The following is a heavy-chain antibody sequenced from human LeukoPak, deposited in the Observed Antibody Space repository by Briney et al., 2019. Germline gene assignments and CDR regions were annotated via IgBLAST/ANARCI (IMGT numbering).Heavy chain of an antibody. CDR2: ISYDGSNK. CDR1: GFTFRSYA. D-gene: IGHD3-10*01. CDR3: ARDGRWFGESFFDY. Sequence: GGAPRLSRAAPGFTFRSYAMPWGRQAPGKGVGGVAVISYDGSNKYYADSVKGRFTISRDNSKNTLYLQMNSLRAEDTAVYYCARDGRWFGESFFDYWGQGTLVTVSS. J-gene: IGHJ4*02. V-gene: IGHV3-30*04.